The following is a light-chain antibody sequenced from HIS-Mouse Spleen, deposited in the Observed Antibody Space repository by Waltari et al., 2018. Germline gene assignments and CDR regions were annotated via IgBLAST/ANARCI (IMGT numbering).Light chain of an antibody. J-gene: IGLJ2*01. Sequence: SYELTQPPSVSVSPGQTARITCSGNAVPKKLAFWYQQKSGQAPVLVIYEDRKRPSGIPERSSGSSSGTMATLTISGAQVEDEADYYCYSTDSSGNHRVFGGGTKLTVL. CDR2: EDR. V-gene: IGLV3-10*01. CDR3: YSTDSSGNHRV. CDR1: AVPKKL.